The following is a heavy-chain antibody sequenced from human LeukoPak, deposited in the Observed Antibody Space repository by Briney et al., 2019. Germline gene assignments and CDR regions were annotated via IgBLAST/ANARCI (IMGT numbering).Heavy chain of an antibody. CDR3: ARDGRGGVVPPGWFDP. Sequence: PSETLSLTCTVSGGPISSYYWSWIRQPAGKGLEWIGRIYTSGSTNYNPSLKSRVTMSVDTSKNQFSLKLSSVTAADTAVYYCARDGRGGVVPPGWFDPWGQGTLVTVSS. J-gene: IGHJ5*02. CDR1: GGPISSYY. V-gene: IGHV4-4*07. D-gene: IGHD2-2*01. CDR2: IYTSGST.